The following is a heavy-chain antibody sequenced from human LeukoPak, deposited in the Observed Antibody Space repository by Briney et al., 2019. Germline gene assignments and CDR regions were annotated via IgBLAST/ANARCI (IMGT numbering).Heavy chain of an antibody. D-gene: IGHD5-12*01. CDR3: ARDAGNSGYGCDL. Sequence: GGSLRLSCAASGFTFSGYAMHWVRQAPGRGLEWVAVISYDGSNKYYADSVKGRFTISRDNARNSLYLQMNSLRAEDTAMYYCARDAGNSGYGCDLWGQGTLVTVSS. J-gene: IGHJ5*02. CDR1: GFTFSGYA. V-gene: IGHV3-30*04. CDR2: ISYDGSNK.